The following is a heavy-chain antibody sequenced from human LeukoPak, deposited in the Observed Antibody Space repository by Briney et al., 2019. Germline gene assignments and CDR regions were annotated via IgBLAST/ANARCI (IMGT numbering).Heavy chain of an antibody. V-gene: IGHV3-21*01. CDR3: ARDYGGNTVYYYYMDI. Sequence: GGSLRLSCAASGFTFSSYSMNWGRQAPGTGLEWVSSISSSSSYIYYADSVNGRFTISRDNAKNSLYLQMNSLRAEDTAVYYCARDYGGNTVYYYYMDIWGKGTTVTVSS. J-gene: IGHJ6*03. D-gene: IGHD4-23*01. CDR2: ISSSSSYI. CDR1: GFTFSSYS.